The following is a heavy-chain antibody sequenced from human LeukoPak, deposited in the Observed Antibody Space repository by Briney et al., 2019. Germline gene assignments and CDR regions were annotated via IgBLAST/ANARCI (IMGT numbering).Heavy chain of an antibody. CDR1: GFTFSSYA. V-gene: IGHV3-23*01. D-gene: IGHD3-3*01. CDR2: ISGSGGST. CDR3: AKPLQGYYDFWSGSAFDI. J-gene: IGHJ3*02. Sequence: PGGSLRLSCAASGFTFSSYAMSWVRQAPGKGLEWVSAISGSGGSTYYADSVKGRFTISRDNSKNTLYLRMNSLRAEDTAVYYCAKPLQGYYDFWSGSAFDIWGQGTMVTVSS.